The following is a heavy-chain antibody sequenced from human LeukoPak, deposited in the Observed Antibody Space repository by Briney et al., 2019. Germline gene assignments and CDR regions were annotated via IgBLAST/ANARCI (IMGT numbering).Heavy chain of an antibody. CDR1: GFTFSNHG. CDR2: IKQDGSEK. V-gene: IGHV3-7*01. J-gene: IGHJ4*02. D-gene: IGHD3-22*01. CDR3: ARDRYYYDSSGYYQAYFDY. Sequence: GGSLRLSCAASGFTFSNHGMNWVRQAPGKGLEWVANIKQDGSEKYYVDSVKGRFTISRDNAKNSLYLQMNSLRAEDTAVYYCARDRYYYDSSGYYQAYFDYWGQGTLVTVSS.